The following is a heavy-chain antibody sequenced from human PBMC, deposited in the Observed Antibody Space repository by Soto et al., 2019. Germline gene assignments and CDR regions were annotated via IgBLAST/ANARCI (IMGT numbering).Heavy chain of an antibody. J-gene: IGHJ5*02. CDR2: IYYSGST. CDR3: ARMAGRGYCVPWFDP. CDR1: GGSISSYY. D-gene: IGHD3-22*01. Sequence: SETLSLTCTVSGGSISSYYWSWIRQPPGKGLEWIGYIYYSGSTNYNPSLKSRVTISVDTSKNQFSLKLSSVTAADTAVYYCARMAGRGYCVPWFDPWGQGTLVTVSS. V-gene: IGHV4-59*01.